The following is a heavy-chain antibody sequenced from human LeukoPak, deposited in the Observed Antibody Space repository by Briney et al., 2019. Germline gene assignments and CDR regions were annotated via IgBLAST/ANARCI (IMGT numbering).Heavy chain of an antibody. D-gene: IGHD2-15*01. CDR3: AIPVLGYCSGGSCRWAFDI. J-gene: IGHJ3*02. Sequence: GESLKISCKGSGYSFTGYWISWVRQMPGKGLEWMGRIDPSDSYTNYSPSFQGHVTISADKSISTAYLQWSSLKASDTAMYYCAIPVLGYCSGGSCRWAFDIWGQGTMVTVSS. V-gene: IGHV5-10-1*01. CDR1: GYSFTGYW. CDR2: IDPSDSYT.